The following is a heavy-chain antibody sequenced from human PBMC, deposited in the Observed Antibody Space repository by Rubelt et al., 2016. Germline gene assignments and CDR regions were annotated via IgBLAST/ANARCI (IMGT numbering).Heavy chain of an antibody. J-gene: IGHJ6*02. CDR2: MNPNSGNT. CDR1: GYTFTSYD. Sequence: KASGYTFTSYDINWVRQATGQGLEWMGWMNPNSGNTGYAQKFQGRVTMTRNTSISTAYMELSSLRSEDTAVYYCARGQPLRYFDWLLYLDPYYYYGMDVWGQGTTVTVSS. CDR3: ARGQPLRYFDWLLYLDPYYYYGMDV. D-gene: IGHD3-9*01. V-gene: IGHV1-8*01.